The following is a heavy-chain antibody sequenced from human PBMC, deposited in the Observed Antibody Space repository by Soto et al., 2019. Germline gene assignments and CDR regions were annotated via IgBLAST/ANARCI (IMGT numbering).Heavy chain of an antibody. CDR1: GFSLSISGVG. CDR3: AHRRRLQEFHY. V-gene: IGHV2-5*02. J-gene: IGHJ4*02. Sequence: GSGPTLVNPTQTLTLTCTFSGFSLSISGVGVGWIRQPPGKALEWLALIYWDDDKLYSPSLKSRLTITKDTSKNQVVLTMTNMGPVDTATYYCAHRRRLQEFHYWGQGTLVTVSS. CDR2: IYWDDDK. D-gene: IGHD5-12*01.